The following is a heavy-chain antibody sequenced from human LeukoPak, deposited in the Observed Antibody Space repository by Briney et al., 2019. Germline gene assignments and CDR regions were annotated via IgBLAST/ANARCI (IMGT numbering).Heavy chain of an antibody. CDR2: IYYDGSNI. CDR3: ARDWKTNSFDY. D-gene: IGHD1-1*01. J-gene: IGHJ4*02. Sequence: GGSLRLSCAASGFTFTTYGMHWVRQAPGKGLEWVAFIYYDGSNIYYADYVKGRFTISRDISKNTLYLQMDSLRAEDTAIYYCARDWKTNSFDYWGQGTLVTVSS. CDR1: GFTFTTYG. V-gene: IGHV3-33*08.